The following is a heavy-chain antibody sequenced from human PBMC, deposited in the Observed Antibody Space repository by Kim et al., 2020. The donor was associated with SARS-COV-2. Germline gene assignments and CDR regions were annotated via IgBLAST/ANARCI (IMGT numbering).Heavy chain of an antibody. CDR3: ARDPKYYGDDYGMDV. Sequence: QNVQGRVTMTTNTSTSTAYMELRSLRSDDTAVYYCARDPKYYGDDYGMDVWGQGTTVTVSS. D-gene: IGHD4-17*01. V-gene: IGHV1-18*01. J-gene: IGHJ6*02.